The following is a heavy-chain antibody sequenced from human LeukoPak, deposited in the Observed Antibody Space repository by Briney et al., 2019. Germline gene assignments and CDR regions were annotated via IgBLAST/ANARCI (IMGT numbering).Heavy chain of an antibody. CDR3: AKGDRAVLARSNSSPRRPSYEDY. CDR2: ISYDGSNK. V-gene: IGHV3-30*18. CDR1: GFTFSSYG. J-gene: IGHJ4*02. Sequence: GGSLRLSCAASGFTFSSYGMHWVRQAPGKGLEWVAVISYDGSNKYYADSVKGRFTISRDNSKNTLYLQMDSLRAEDTAVYYCAKGDRAVLARSNSSPRRPSYEDYWGQGTLVTVSS. D-gene: IGHD3-22*01.